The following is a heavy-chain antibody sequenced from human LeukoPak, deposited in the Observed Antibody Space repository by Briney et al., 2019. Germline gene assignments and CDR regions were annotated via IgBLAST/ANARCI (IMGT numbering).Heavy chain of an antibody. V-gene: IGHV3-11*06. CDR2: ISSSSSYT. CDR3: ARGVVVTAYNWFDP. Sequence: GGSLRLSCAASGFTFSDYYMSWIRQAPGKGLEWVSYISSSSSYTNYADSVKGRFTISRDNAKNSLYLQMNSLRAEDTAVYYCARGVVVTAYNWFDPWGPGTLVTVSS. D-gene: IGHD2-21*02. CDR1: GFTFSDYY. J-gene: IGHJ5*02.